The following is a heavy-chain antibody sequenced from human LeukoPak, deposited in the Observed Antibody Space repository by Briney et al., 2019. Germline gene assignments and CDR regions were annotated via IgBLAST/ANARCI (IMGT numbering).Heavy chain of an antibody. Sequence: SETLSLTCSVSGGSISSSSYFWGWIHQPPGKGLEWIASVHYSGSTYYNPSLKSRLTISVDTSKNQFSLKLTSVTAADTAVYYCARGYSSSWYLNWFDPWGQGTLVTVSS. CDR1: GGSISSSSYF. D-gene: IGHD6-13*01. V-gene: IGHV4-39*01. CDR2: VHYSGST. CDR3: ARGYSSSWYLNWFDP. J-gene: IGHJ5*02.